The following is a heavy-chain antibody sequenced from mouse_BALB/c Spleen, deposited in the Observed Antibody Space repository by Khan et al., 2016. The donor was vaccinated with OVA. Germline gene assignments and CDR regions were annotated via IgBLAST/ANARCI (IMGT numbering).Heavy chain of an antibody. J-gene: IGHJ4*01. CDR1: GFNIKDNY. V-gene: IGHV14-3*02. CDR3: SRYLYAMDY. Sequence: VQLQQSGAELVKPGASVKLSCTASGFNIKDNYMHWVKQRPEQGLEWIGRIDPANGNTKYDPKFQGKATITADTSSNTAYLQLSSLKSEDSAVYYCSRYLYAMDYWGQGTSVTVSS. CDR2: IDPANGNT.